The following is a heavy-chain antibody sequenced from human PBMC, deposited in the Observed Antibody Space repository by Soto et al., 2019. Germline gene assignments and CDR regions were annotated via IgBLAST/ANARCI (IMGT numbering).Heavy chain of an antibody. Sequence: GGSLRLSCAASGFTFSSYSMNWVRQAPGKGLEWVANINSNRSEKYYVDSVKGRFTVSRDNADNSLYLQMNSLRADDTAVYYCARNGYSSGWYDAFDIWGQGTMVTVSS. V-gene: IGHV3-7*01. CDR1: GFTFSSYS. CDR2: INSNRSEK. CDR3: ARNGYSSGWYDAFDI. J-gene: IGHJ3*02. D-gene: IGHD6-19*01.